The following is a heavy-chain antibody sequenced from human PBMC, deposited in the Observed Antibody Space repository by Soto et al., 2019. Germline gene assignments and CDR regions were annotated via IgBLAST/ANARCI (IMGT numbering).Heavy chain of an antibody. Sequence: GGSLRLSCAASGFAFSSYAMSWVRQAPGKGLEWVSAISGSGGSTYYADSVKGRFTISRDNSKNTLYLQMNSLRAEDTAVYYCALYSGYDFDYWGQGTLVTVSS. CDR2: ISGSGGST. V-gene: IGHV3-23*01. CDR3: ALYSGYDFDY. J-gene: IGHJ4*02. CDR1: GFAFSSYA. D-gene: IGHD5-12*01.